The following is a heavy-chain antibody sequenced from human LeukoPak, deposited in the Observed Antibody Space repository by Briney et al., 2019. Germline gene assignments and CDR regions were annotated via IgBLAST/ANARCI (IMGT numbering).Heavy chain of an antibody. D-gene: IGHD3-22*01. Sequence: KTSETLSLTCTVSGGSISSYYWSWIRQPPGKGLEWIGYIYYSGSTNYNPSLKSRVTISVDTSKNQFSLKLSSVTAADTAVYYCARAILYYYDSSGYPNWFDPWGQGTLVTVSS. CDR1: GGSISSYY. CDR3: ARAILYYYDSSGYPNWFDP. V-gene: IGHV4-59*01. J-gene: IGHJ5*02. CDR2: IYYSGST.